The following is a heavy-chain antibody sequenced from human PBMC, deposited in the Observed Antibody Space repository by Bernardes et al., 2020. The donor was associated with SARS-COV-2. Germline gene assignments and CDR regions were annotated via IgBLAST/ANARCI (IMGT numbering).Heavy chain of an antibody. CDR1: GFSLSTSGVG. Sequence: SGPTLVKPTQTLTLTCTFSGFSLSTSGVGVGWIRQPPGKALEWLALIYWDDDKRYSPSLKSRLTITKDTSKNQVVLTMTNMDPVDTATYYCAHRLNFWSGGGFDPWGQGTLVTVSS. D-gene: IGHD3-3*01. J-gene: IGHJ5*02. CDR2: IYWDDDK. V-gene: IGHV2-5*02. CDR3: AHRLNFWSGGGFDP.